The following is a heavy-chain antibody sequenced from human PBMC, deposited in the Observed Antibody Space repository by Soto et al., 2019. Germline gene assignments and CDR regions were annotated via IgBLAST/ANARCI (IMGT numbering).Heavy chain of an antibody. CDR2: IYYSGST. J-gene: IGHJ5*02. Sequence: QVQLQESGPGLVKPSETLSLTCTVSGGSISSDYWSWIRQPPGKGLEWIGYIYYSGSTNYNPSLTSRFAISGAPSKNQVSLKLNSVTAADTAVYYCARAPRVYCSGGTCWRWSGPWGQGTQVTVSS. CDR1: GGSISSDY. V-gene: IGHV4-59*01. D-gene: IGHD2-15*01. CDR3: ARAPRVYCSGGTCWRWSGP.